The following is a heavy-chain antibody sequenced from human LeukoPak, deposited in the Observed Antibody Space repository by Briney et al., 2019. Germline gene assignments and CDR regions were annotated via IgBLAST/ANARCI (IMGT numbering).Heavy chain of an antibody. J-gene: IGHJ6*03. Sequence: PSETLSLTCTVSGGSISSYYWSWIRQPPGKGLEWIGYIYYSGSTNYNPSLKSRVTISVDTSKNQFSLKLSSVTAADTAVYYCARGRRLPHYYYYYYMDVWGKGTTVTISS. CDR3: ARGRRLPHYYYYYYMDV. V-gene: IGHV4-59*01. D-gene: IGHD4-11*01. CDR1: GGSISSYY. CDR2: IYYSGST.